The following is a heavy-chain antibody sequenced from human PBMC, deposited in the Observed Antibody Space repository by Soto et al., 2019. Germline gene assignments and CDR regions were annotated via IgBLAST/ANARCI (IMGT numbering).Heavy chain of an antibody. D-gene: IGHD3-10*01. CDR3: ARGIRYGSGSYYIRALLLDYYGMDV. CDR1: GGSISDFY. V-gene: IGHV4-59*01. CDR2: VHYGGHR. J-gene: IGHJ6*02. Sequence: SETLSLTCSVSGGSISDFYWTWVRQNAGRQLEYIGFVHYGGHRDYNPSLESRVTISTDKSKKQVSLSLRSVTAADTAVYYCARGIRYGSGSYYIRALLLDYYGMDVWGQGTTVTVSS.